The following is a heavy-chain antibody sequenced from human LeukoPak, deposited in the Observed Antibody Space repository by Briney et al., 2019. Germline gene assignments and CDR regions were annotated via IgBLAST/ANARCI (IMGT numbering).Heavy chain of an antibody. Sequence: SETLSLTCTLSAGSISSYYWSWIRQPPGNGLEWIGYIYYSGSKNYNTSLKSRVTISVDTSKNQFSLKLSSVTAADTAVYYCARGIWYYYDSSGYYTYYYYYYMDVWGKGTTVTVSS. D-gene: IGHD3-22*01. J-gene: IGHJ6*03. CDR1: AGSISSYY. CDR3: ARGIWYYYDSSGYYTYYYYYYMDV. V-gene: IGHV4-59*01. CDR2: IYYSGSK.